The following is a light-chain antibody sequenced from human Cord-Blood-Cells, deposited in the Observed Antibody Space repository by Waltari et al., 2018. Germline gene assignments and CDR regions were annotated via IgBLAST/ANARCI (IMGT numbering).Light chain of an antibody. V-gene: IGLV1-47*01. CDR3: AAWDDSLSGSWV. Sequence: QSVLTQPPSASGTPGQRVTISCSGSSSNIGSNYVYWYQQLPGTAPKLPIYRNNQRPSGVPDRCSGSKSGTSASLAISGLRSEDEADYYCAAWDDSLSGSWVFGGGTKLTVL. CDR2: RNN. CDR1: SSNIGSNY. J-gene: IGLJ3*02.